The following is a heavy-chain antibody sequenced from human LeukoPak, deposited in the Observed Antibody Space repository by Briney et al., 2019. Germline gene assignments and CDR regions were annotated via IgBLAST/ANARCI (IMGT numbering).Heavy chain of an antibody. Sequence: PSETLSLTCTVSGGSISSSTYYWGWIRQPPGKGLEWIGSMYYTRRTYYNPSLKSRVTISVDTSKNQFSLRLRSVTAADTAVYYCARQGGNYIWFDPWGQGTLVTVSS. J-gene: IGHJ5*02. CDR3: ARQGGNYIWFDP. V-gene: IGHV4-39*01. CDR1: GGSISSSTYY. D-gene: IGHD4-23*01. CDR2: MYYTRRT.